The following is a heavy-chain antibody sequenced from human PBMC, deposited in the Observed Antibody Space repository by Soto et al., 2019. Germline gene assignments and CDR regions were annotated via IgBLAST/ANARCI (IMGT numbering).Heavy chain of an antibody. CDR3: ARSHYTYGLLIDY. CDR1: GGSFSGYY. J-gene: IGHJ4*02. V-gene: IGHV4-34*01. CDR2: INHSGTT. D-gene: IGHD2-8*01. Sequence: PSETLSLTCAVYGGSFSGYYWSWIRQPPGRGLEWIGEINHSGTTNNNPSLKSRVTISVDTSKNQFSLRLTSVTAADTAVYYCARSHYTYGLLIDYWGPGTLVTVSS.